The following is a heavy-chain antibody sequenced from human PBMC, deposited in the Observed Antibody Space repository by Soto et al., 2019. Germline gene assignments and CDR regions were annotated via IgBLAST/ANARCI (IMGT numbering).Heavy chain of an antibody. D-gene: IGHD2-21*01. CDR3: VREELQRFDH. Sequence: EVQLVESGGGLVQPGGSLRLSCEASGFMFSAYWMSWVRQDPRKGLEWVATISGGASDKFYVDSVKGRVTISRDDAKNSLYLQMNSLRDEDTAVYYCVREELQRFDHWGQGTLVTVSS. CDR1: GFMFSAYW. V-gene: IGHV3-7*01. J-gene: IGHJ4*02. CDR2: ISGGASDK.